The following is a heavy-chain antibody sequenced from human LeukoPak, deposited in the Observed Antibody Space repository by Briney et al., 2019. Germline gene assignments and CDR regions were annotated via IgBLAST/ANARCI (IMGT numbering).Heavy chain of an antibody. J-gene: IGHJ4*02. Sequence: GASVKVSCKASGYTFTSYAMNWVRQAPGQRLEWMGWINAGNGNTKYSQKFQGRVTITRDTSASTVYMELSSLRSEDTAVYYCARSYYYDSGGYPAFDYWGQGTLVTVSS. V-gene: IGHV1-3*01. CDR1: GYTFTSYA. CDR3: ARSYYYDSGGYPAFDY. D-gene: IGHD3-22*01. CDR2: INAGNGNT.